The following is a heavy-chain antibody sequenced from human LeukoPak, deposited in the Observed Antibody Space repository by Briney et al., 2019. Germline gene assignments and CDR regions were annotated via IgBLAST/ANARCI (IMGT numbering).Heavy chain of an antibody. CDR2: IIPIFGTA. Sequence: SVKVSCKASGGTFSSYAISWVRQAPGHGLEWMGGIIPIFGTANYAQKFQGRVTITADESTSTAYMELSSLRSEDTAVYYCATATRYFDWLLPLDYWGQGTLVTVSS. J-gene: IGHJ4*02. V-gene: IGHV1-69*13. D-gene: IGHD3-9*01. CDR1: GGTFSSYA. CDR3: ATATRYFDWLLPLDY.